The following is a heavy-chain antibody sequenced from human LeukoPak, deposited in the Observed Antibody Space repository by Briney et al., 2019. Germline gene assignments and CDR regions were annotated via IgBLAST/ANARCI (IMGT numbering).Heavy chain of an antibody. CDR3: ARGGATVTTYGYYYYYGMDV. J-gene: IGHJ6*02. CDR2: IWYDGSNK. CDR1: GFTFSSYG. Sequence: GGSLRLSCAASGFTFSSYGMHWVRQAPGKGLEWVAVIWYDGSNKYYADSVKGRFTISRDNSKNTLYLQMNSLRAEVTAVYYCARGGATVTTYGYYYYYGMDVWGQGTTVTVSS. D-gene: IGHD4-17*01. V-gene: IGHV3-33*01.